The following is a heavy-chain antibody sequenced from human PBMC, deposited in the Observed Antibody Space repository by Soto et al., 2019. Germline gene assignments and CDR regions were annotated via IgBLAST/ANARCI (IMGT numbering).Heavy chain of an antibody. J-gene: IGHJ3*02. CDR1: GGTFSSYA. V-gene: IGHV1-18*01. D-gene: IGHD3-10*01. CDR2: IIANIGTT. CDR3: ARAMVLLWFGELAPDAFDI. Sequence: ASVKVSCKASGGTFSSYAISWVRQAPGQGLEWMGWIIANIGTTNYAQKLQGRVTMTTDTSTSTAYMELRSLRSDDTAVYYCARAMVLLWFGELAPDAFDIWGQGTMVTVSS.